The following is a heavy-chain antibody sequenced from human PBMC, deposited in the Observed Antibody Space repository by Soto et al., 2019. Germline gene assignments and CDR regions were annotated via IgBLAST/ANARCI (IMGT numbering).Heavy chain of an antibody. D-gene: IGHD2-2*01. J-gene: IGHJ4*02. CDR1: GGSINSYW. V-gene: IGHV4-4*07. CDR3: ARDIGSYAYAEGY. CDR2: VYSSGTT. Sequence: SETLSLTCSVSGGSINSYWWSWIRQPAGKGLEWIGRVYSSGTTDYNPSLNSRATMSVETSKNQFSLKLTSVTAADTAVYYCARDIGSYAYAEGYCGQGLQVTVYS.